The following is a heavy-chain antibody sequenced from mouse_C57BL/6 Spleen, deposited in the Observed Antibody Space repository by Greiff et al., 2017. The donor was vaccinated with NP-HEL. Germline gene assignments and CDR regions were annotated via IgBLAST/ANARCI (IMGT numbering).Heavy chain of an antibody. Sequence: QVHVKQPRAELVKPGASVKLSCKASGYTFTSYWMQWVKQRPGQGLEWIGEIDPSDSYTNYNQKFKGKATLTVDTSSSTAYMQLSSLTSEDSAVYYCARSGSFDYWGQGTTLTVSS. D-gene: IGHD1-1*01. J-gene: IGHJ2*01. CDR2: IDPSDSYT. CDR1: GYTFTSYW. V-gene: IGHV1-50*01. CDR3: ARSGSFDY.